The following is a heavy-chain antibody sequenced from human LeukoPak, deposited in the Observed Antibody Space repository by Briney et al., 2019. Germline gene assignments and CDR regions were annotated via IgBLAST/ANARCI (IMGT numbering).Heavy chain of an antibody. CDR1: GFTFSSYA. J-gene: IGHJ3*02. D-gene: IGHD3-22*01. CDR2: ISYDGSNK. CDR3: ARDEFLYYYDSSGYSAFDI. V-gene: IGHV3-30-3*01. Sequence: PGGSLRLSCAASGFTFSSYAMHWDRQAPGKGLEWVAVISYDGSNKYYADSVKGRFTISRDNSKNTLYLQMNSLRAEDTAVYYCARDEFLYYYDSSGYSAFDIWGQGTMVTVSS.